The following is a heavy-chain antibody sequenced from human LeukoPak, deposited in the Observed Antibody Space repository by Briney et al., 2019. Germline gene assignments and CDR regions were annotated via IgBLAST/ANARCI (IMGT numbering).Heavy chain of an antibody. J-gene: IGHJ4*02. V-gene: IGHV3-7*01. CDR2: IKQDGSEK. CDR1: GLTFSSYW. CDR3: ARSAGEFDY. Sequence: GGSLRLSCAASGLTFSSYWMNWVRQAPGKGLEWVANIKQDGSEKYYVDSVKGRFTISRDNAKNSLYLQMNSLRAEDTAVYYCARSAGEFDYWGQGTLVTVSS. D-gene: IGHD6-13*01.